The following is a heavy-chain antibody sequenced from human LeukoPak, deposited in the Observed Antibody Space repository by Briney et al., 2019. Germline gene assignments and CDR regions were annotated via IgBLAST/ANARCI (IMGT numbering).Heavy chain of an antibody. J-gene: IGHJ6*04. V-gene: IGHV3-33*01. D-gene: IGHD2-2*01. CDR2: IWYDGSNK. CDR3: ARVGRFCSSTSCQDHGIDV. Sequence: GGSLRLSCAASGFTFSSYGMHWVRQAPVKGLEWVAVIWYDGSNKYYADSVKGRFTISRDNSKNTLYLQMNSLRAEDTAVYYCARVGRFCSSTSCQDHGIDVWGKGTTVTVSS. CDR1: GFTFSSYG.